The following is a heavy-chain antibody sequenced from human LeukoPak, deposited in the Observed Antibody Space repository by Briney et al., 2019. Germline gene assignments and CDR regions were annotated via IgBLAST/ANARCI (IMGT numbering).Heavy chain of an antibody. J-gene: IGHJ5*02. CDR2: IYSGGTT. CDR3: ARLQGNWYIPA. CDR1: GFTVSSNY. V-gene: IGHV3-53*01. D-gene: IGHD6-13*01. Sequence: GGSLRLSCAASGFTVSSNYMTRVRQAPGKGLEWVSVIYSGGTTYYADSVKGRFTISRDIPKNTLYLQMNSLRADDTAVYYCARLQGNWYIPAWGQGTLVTVSS.